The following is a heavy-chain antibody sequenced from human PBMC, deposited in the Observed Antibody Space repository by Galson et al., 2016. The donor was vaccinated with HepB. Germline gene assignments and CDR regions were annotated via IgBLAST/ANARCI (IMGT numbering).Heavy chain of an antibody. CDR3: AKMDTVLGNGMDV. Sequence: LSCAASGLTLRRHAISWVRQAPGKGLEWVSAISADGGSIEYAQSVKGRFAISRDNSKNTVFLQMDSLRADDTALYYCAKMDTVLGNGMDVWGQGTTVTVSS. CDR2: ISADGGSI. J-gene: IGHJ6*01. V-gene: IGHV3-23*01. CDR1: GLTLRRHA. D-gene: IGHD2-2*03.